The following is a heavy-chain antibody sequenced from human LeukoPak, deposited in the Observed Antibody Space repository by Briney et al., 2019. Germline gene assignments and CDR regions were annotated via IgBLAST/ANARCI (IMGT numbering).Heavy chain of an antibody. CDR2: ISYDGSNI. Sequence: GGSLRLSCAASGFTFSTYSMHWVRQAPGKGLEWVAMISYDGSNIYYADSLKGRFTISRDNSKNTVYLQMNSLRAEDTALYFCAKARGFAEFDYWGQGTLVTVSS. CDR1: GFTFSTYS. J-gene: IGHJ4*02. D-gene: IGHD3-10*01. CDR3: AKARGFAEFDY. V-gene: IGHV3-30*07.